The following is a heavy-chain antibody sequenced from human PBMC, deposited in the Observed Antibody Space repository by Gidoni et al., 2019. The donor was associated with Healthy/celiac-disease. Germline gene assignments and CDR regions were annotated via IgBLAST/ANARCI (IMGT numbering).Heavy chain of an antibody. D-gene: IGHD6-19*01. CDR2: IYYSGST. Sequence: QVQLQESGPGLVKPSETLSLTCPVSGGSISSYYWSWIRQPPGKGLEWIGYIYYSGSTNYNPSLKSRVTISVDTSKNQFSLKLSSVTAADTAVYYCAGSSGWYLLDYWGQGTLVTVSS. CDR3: AGSSGWYLLDY. J-gene: IGHJ4*02. CDR1: GGSISSYY. V-gene: IGHV4-59*01.